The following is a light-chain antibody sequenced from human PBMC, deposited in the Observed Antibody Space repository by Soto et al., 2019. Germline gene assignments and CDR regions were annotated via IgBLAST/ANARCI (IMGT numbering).Light chain of an antibody. J-gene: IGKJ4*01. V-gene: IGKV3-11*01. CDR3: QQRSNWPLT. Sequence: EIVLTQSPDTLSLSPGERATLSCRASQTLTSYLAWYQQKPGQAPRLLIYDASNRATGIPARFSGSGSGTDFTLTISSLEPEDFAVYYCQQRSNWPLTFGGGTKVAI. CDR2: DAS. CDR1: QTLTSY.